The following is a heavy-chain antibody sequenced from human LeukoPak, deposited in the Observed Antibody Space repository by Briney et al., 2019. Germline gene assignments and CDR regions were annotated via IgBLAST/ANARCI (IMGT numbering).Heavy chain of an antibody. CDR2: ISYDGSNK. CDR3: ARELTPSIVVVPAAIRGGFDY. CDR1: GFTFSSYA. D-gene: IGHD2-2*02. Sequence: GGSLRLSCAASGFTFSSYAMHWVRQAPGKGLEWVAVISYDGSNKYYADSVKGRFTISRDNSKNTLYLQMNSLRAEDTAVYYCARELTPSIVVVPAAIRGGFDYWGQGTLVTVSS. J-gene: IGHJ4*02. V-gene: IGHV3-30-3*01.